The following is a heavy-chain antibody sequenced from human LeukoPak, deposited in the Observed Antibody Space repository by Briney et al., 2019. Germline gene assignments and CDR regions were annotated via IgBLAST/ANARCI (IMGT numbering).Heavy chain of an antibody. CDR3: AKGVRRSSDYSSPVDY. Sequence: PGRSLRLSCAASGFTFSSYAMHWVRQAPGKGLEWVSAISGSGGSTYYADSVKGRFTISRDNSRNTLYLQMNSLRAEDTAVYYCAKGVRRSSDYSSPVDYWGQGTLVTVSS. V-gene: IGHV3-23*01. D-gene: IGHD3-22*01. CDR1: GFTFSSYA. CDR2: ISGSGGST. J-gene: IGHJ4*02.